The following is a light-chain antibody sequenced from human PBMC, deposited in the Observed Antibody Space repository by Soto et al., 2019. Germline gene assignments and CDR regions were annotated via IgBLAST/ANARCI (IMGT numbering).Light chain of an antibody. Sequence: QSALTQPASVSGSPGQSITISCTGTSSDVGSYNLVSWYQQHPGKAPKLMIYEGSKRPSGVSNRFPGSKSGNTASLTISGLQAEDEADYYCCSYAGSSTFFYVFGTGTKVTVL. CDR2: EGS. V-gene: IGLV2-23*03. J-gene: IGLJ1*01. CDR3: CSYAGSSTFFYV. CDR1: SSDVGSYNL.